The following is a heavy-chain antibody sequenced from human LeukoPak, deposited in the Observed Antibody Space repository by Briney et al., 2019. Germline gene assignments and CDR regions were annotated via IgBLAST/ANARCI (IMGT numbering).Heavy chain of an antibody. CDR1: GGSISSSSYY. V-gene: IGHV4-39*07. J-gene: IGHJ4*02. CDR3: AVMTTGDSLD. CDR2: IYYSGST. Sequence: ASETLSLTCTVSGGSISSSSYYWGWIRQPPGKGLEWIGSIYYSGSTYYNPSLKSRVTISVDTSKNQFSLKLSSVTAADTAVYYCAVMTTGDSLDWGQGTLVTVSS. D-gene: IGHD3-22*01.